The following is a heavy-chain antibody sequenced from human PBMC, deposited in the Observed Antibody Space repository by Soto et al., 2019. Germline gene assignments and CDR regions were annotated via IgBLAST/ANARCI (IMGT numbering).Heavy chain of an antibody. CDR1: GGTFKNYA. D-gene: IGHD2-15*01. V-gene: IGHV1-69*12. CDR2: ILPMFATT. CDR3: ARVGDGVGVEAAEGGMDV. J-gene: IGHJ6*02. Sequence: QVQLVQSGAEVKKPGSSVKVSCRASGGTFKNYAINWVRQAPGQGLEWMGGILPMFATTNYAHKVEGRVTITADESTSTAYRELRSLTSEDTAVYYWARVGDGVGVEAAEGGMDVWGQGTTVTVSS.